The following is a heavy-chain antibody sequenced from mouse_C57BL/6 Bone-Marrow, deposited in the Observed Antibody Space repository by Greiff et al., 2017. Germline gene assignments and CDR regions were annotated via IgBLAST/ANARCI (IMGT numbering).Heavy chain of an antibody. CDR2: IDPSDSYT. CDR3: ARPLGDY. CDR1: GYTFTSYW. J-gene: IGHJ2*01. V-gene: IGHV1-69*01. Sequence: QVQLQQPGAELVMPGASVKLSCKASGYTFTSYWMHWVKQRPGQGLEWIGEIDPSDSYTNYNQKFKGKSTLTVDKSSSTAYMQLSSLTAGDSAVCYWARPLGDYWGQGTTLTVSS. D-gene: IGHD3-3*01.